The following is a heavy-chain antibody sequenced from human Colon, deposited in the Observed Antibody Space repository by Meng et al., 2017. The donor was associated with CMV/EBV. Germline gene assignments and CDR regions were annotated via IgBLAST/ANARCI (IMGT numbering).Heavy chain of an antibody. CDR1: GGTLSRYA. CDR2: IIPILGLA. Sequence: GGTLSRYAISWVRQAPGQGLEWMGGIIPILGLANYAQQFQGRVTITADKSTSTAYMELSSLRSEDTAVYYCAREFAATVVTLRYFDYWGQGTLVTVSS. D-gene: IGHD4-23*01. J-gene: IGHJ4*02. V-gene: IGHV1-69*10. CDR3: AREFAATVVTLRYFDY.